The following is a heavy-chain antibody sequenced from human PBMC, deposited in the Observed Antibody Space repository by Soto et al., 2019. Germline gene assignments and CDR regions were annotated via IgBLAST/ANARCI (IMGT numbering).Heavy chain of an antibody. V-gene: IGHV3-30*18. CDR2: ISYDGSNK. CDR1: GFTFSSYG. J-gene: IGHJ6*02. Sequence: ESVGGVVQPGRSLRLSCAASGFTFSSYGMHWVRQAPGKGLEWVAVISYDGSNKYYADSVKGRFTISRDNSKNTLYLQMNSLRAEDTAVYYCAKDQKVVATINLSYGMDVWGQGTTVTVSS. D-gene: IGHD5-12*01. CDR3: AKDQKVVATINLSYGMDV.